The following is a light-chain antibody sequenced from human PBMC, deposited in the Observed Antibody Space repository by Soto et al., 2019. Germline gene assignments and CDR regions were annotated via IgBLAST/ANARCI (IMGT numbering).Light chain of an antibody. V-gene: IGLV2-14*01. CDR1: SSDVGGYNY. CDR3: SSYTSSSTLV. J-gene: IGLJ2*01. Sequence: QSALTQPASVSGSPGQSITISCTGTSSDVGGYNYVSWYQQHPGKAPKLMIYDVSNRPSGVSNRFSGSKSGNTASLTISGLQAEAAADYYCSSYTSSSTLVFGGGTQLTVL. CDR2: DVS.